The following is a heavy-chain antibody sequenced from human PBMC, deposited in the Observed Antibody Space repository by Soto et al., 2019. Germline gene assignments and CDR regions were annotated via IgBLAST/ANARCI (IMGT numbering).Heavy chain of an antibody. CDR2: ISSSSSTI. Sequence: GGSLRLSCAASGFTFSSYSMNWVRQAPGKGLEWVSYISSSSSTIYYADSVKGRFTISRDNAKNSLYLQMNSLRDEDTAVYYCARVELWWATAFYTWAQGKXVPVSS. D-gene: IGHD3-16*01. J-gene: IGHJ3*02. V-gene: IGHV3-48*02. CDR3: ARVELWWATAFYT. CDR1: GFTFSSYS.